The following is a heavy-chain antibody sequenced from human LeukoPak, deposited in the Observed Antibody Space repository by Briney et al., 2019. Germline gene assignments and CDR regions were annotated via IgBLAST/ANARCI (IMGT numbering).Heavy chain of an antibody. D-gene: IGHD3-9*01. J-gene: IGHJ5*01. Sequence: SETVSLTCTVSGGSISTYYWSWIRQPPGKGLDWIGYIYYIGNTNYNPSLKSRVTISVDTSKNQFSLKLSSVTAADTAVYYCARLYYDILTGYFYLDSWGQGTLVTVSS. CDR2: IYYIGNT. CDR3: ARLYYDILTGYFYLDS. V-gene: IGHV4-59*08. CDR1: GGSISTYY.